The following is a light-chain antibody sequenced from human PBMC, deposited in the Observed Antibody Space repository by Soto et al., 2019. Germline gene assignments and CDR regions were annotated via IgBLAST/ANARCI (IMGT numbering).Light chain of an antibody. Sequence: QSVLTQPASVSASPGQSITIPCTGTSSDVGSYNLVSWFQQHPGKVPKLLIYEGTKRPSGLSDRFSGSKSGTTASLTISRLQAEDEAHYYCYSYAGENLYVFGTGTKLTVL. V-gene: IGLV2-23*01. CDR3: YSYAGENLYV. CDR1: SSDVGSYNL. J-gene: IGLJ1*01. CDR2: EGT.